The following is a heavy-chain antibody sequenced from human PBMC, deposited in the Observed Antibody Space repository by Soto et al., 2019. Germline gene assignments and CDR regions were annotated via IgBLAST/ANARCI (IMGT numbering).Heavy chain of an antibody. CDR2: IIPIFGTA. CDR3: ARGCPTYSSSPLCYYYYGMDV. D-gene: IGHD6-6*01. V-gene: IGHV1-69*06. Sequence: SVKVSCKASGGTFSSYAISWVRQAPGQGLEWMGGIIPIFGTANYAQRFQGRVTITADKSTSTAYMELSSLRSEDTAVYYCARGCPTYSSSPLCYYYYGMDVWGQGTTVTVSS. CDR1: GGTFSSYA. J-gene: IGHJ6*02.